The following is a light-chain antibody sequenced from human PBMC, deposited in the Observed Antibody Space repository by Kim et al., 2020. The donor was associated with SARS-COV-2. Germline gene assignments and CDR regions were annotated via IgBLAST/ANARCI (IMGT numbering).Light chain of an antibody. CDR3: QQYSRYPWT. J-gene: IGKJ1*01. CDR1: QSISSW. Sequence: SASVGDRVTITCRASQSISSWLAWYQQKPGKAPNLLIYKASNLESGVPSRFSGSGSGTEFTLTISILQPDDFATYYCQQYSRYPWTFGQGTKVEIK. CDR2: KAS. V-gene: IGKV1-5*03.